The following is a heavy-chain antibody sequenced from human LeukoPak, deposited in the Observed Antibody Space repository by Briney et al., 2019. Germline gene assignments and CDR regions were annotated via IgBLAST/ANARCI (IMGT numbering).Heavy chain of an antibody. CDR1: GGSISSYY. V-gene: IGHV4-59*01. Sequence: SETLSLTCTVSGGSISSYYWSWIRQPPGKGLEWIGYIYYSGSTNYNPSLKSRVTISVDTSKNQFSLKLSSVTAADTAVYYCVEQLGYYGMDVWGQGTTVTVSS. CDR2: IYYSGST. J-gene: IGHJ6*02. CDR3: VEQLGYYGMDV. D-gene: IGHD6-13*01.